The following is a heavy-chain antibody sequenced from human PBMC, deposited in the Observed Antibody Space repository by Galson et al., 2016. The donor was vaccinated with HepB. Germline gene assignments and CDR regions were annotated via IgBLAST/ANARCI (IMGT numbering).Heavy chain of an antibody. CDR1: GYTFTSYF. Sequence: SVKVSCKASGYTFTSYFIHWVRQAPGQGLQWMGTINPSADSTTYAHNFQGRVTMTRDTSTSKVYMERSSLRSEDTAVFYCARDRGNYDSTGYYFDYWGQGTLVTVSS. CDR3: ARDRGNYDSTGYYFDY. CDR2: INPSADST. J-gene: IGHJ4*02. D-gene: IGHD3-22*01. V-gene: IGHV1-46*01.